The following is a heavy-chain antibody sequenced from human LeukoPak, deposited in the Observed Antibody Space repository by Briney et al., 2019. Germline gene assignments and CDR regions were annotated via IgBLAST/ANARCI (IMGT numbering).Heavy chain of an antibody. J-gene: IGHJ6*03. D-gene: IGHD2-21*01. CDR2: IYTSGST. V-gene: IGHV4-61*02. Sequence: SQTLSLTCTVSGGSISSGSYYWSWIRQPAGKGLEWIGRIYTSGSTNYNPSLKSRVTISVDTSKNQFSLKLSSVTAADTAVYYCARDGARVVGYYYMDVWGKGTTVTVSS. CDR3: ARDGARVVGYYYMDV. CDR1: GGSISSGSYY.